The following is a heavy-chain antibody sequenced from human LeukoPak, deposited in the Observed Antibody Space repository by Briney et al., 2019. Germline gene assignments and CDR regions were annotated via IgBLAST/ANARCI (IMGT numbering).Heavy chain of an antibody. V-gene: IGHV3-23*01. D-gene: IGHD3/OR15-3a*01. CDR3: AKDRDWGAFDA. Sequence: GGSLRLSCAASGFTFSSHGINWVRQAPGKGLEWVSGISPSGDISHHTDSVKGRFTISRDNSMSTVSLQMNNLRAEDTALYYCAKDRDWGAFDAWGQGTLVTVSP. CDR2: ISPSGDIS. CDR1: GFTFSSHG. J-gene: IGHJ5*02.